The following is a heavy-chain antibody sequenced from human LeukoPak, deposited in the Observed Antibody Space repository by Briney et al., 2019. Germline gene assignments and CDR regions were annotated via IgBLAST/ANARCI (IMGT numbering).Heavy chain of an antibody. Sequence: ASVKVSCKASGYTFTGYYMHWVRQAPGQGLEWMGWINPKTGATNYAQKFQGRVNMTRETSITTAYMALTSLRSDDSAVYYCAKVLLGSRSWSWYDPWGQGTLLTVTS. CDR1: GYTFTGYY. V-gene: IGHV1-2*02. J-gene: IGHJ5*02. CDR2: INPKTGAT. CDR3: AKVLLGSRSWSWYDP. D-gene: IGHD2-8*01.